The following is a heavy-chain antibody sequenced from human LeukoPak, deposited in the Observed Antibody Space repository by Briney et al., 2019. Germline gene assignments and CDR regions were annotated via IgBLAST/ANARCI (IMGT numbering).Heavy chain of an antibody. CDR3: ARDAQRGFDYSISLEH. CDR1: GFIFSHYG. J-gene: IGHJ5*02. CDR2: IWSDGSNR. V-gene: IGHV3-33*01. Sequence: QPGRSLRLSCAAPGFIFSHYGMHYLRQAPGKRLQSVAVIWSDGSNRFYAGSVKGRFTIARDNSQNTVFMQMISLRVEDTYMYYCARDAQRGFDYSISLEHWGHGTLVTVSS. D-gene: IGHD4-11*01.